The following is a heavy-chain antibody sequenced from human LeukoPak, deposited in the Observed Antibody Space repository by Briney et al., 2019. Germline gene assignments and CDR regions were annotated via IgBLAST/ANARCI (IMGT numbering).Heavy chain of an antibody. CDR1: GFTFSSYD. D-gene: IGHD2-21*02. J-gene: IGHJ4*02. CDR2: ISAAGDT. V-gene: IGHV3-13*01. CDR3: VALGDRIY. Sequence: GGSLGLSCAASGFTFSSYDMHWVRQATGKGLEWVSAISAAGDTYYLESVKGRFTISRENAKNSLYLQMNSLRAGDTAVYYCVALGDRIYWGQGTLVTVSS.